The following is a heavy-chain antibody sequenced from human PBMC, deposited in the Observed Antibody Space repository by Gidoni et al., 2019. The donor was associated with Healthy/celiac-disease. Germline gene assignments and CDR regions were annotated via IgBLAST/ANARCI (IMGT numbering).Heavy chain of an antibody. CDR3: ARDGVHSSGWHGSRPSRL. D-gene: IGHD6-19*01. J-gene: IGHJ4*02. V-gene: IGHV4-4*07. Sequence: QVQLQESGPGLVKPSETLSLTCTVSGGSISSYYWRWIRQPAGKGLEWIGRIYTSGSTNYNPSLKSRVTMSVDTSKNQFSLKLSSVTAADTAVYYCARDGVHSSGWHGSRPSRLWGQGTLVTVSS. CDR2: IYTSGST. CDR1: GGSISSYY.